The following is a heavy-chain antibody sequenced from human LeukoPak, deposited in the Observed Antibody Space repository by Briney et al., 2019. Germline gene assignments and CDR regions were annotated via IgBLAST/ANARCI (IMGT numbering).Heavy chain of an antibody. J-gene: IGHJ3*02. CDR1: GFTFSDYY. D-gene: IGHD6-19*01. Sequence: GGSLRLSCAASGFTFSDYYMSWVRQAPGKGLEWVSAISGSGGSTYYADSVKGRFTISRDNSKNTLYLQMNSLRAEDTAVYYCAKDRQWLAEKDAFDIWGQGTMVTVSS. V-gene: IGHV3-23*01. CDR3: AKDRQWLAEKDAFDI. CDR2: ISGSGGST.